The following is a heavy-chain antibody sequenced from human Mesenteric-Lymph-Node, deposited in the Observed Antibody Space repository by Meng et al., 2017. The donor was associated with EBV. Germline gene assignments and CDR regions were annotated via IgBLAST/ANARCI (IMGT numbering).Heavy chain of an antibody. J-gene: IGHJ4*02. D-gene: IGHD3-10*01. CDR3: AHRPPFGELLDY. Sequence: QSTLKESGPTLLKPTQTLTLTCTFSGFSLSTFGVGVGWIRQPPGKALEWLAVIYWDDDERYSPSLKSRLTITKDTSKNQVVLKMTDMDPVDTATYYCAHRPPFGELLDYWGQGTLVTVSS. CDR1: GFSLSTFGVG. V-gene: IGHV2-5*02. CDR2: IYWDDDE.